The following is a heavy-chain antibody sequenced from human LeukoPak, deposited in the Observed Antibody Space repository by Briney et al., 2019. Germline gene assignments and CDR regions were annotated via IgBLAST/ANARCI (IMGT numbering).Heavy chain of an antibody. Sequence: GGSLRLSCAASGFTFSRYVMHWIRQAPGKGLEWVAVISWDGKNKYYADSVKGRFTISRDNSKNTLFLEMNSLRPEDTAVYYCARPNHYDSGSYVFDIWGQGTMVTVSS. CDR2: ISWDGKNK. D-gene: IGHD3-10*01. CDR3: ARPNHYDSGSYVFDI. V-gene: IGHV3-30*04. J-gene: IGHJ3*02. CDR1: GFTFSRYV.